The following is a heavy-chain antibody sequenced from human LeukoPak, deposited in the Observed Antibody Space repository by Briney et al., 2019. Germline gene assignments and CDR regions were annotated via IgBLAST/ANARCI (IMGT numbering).Heavy chain of an antibody. CDR1: GFTFSIYA. CDR2: ISGSGGST. V-gene: IGHV3-23*01. CDR3: AKGTPWGYYYYMDV. Sequence: PGGSLRLSCVASGFTFSIYAMSWVRQAPGKGLEWVSAISGSGGSTYYADSVKGRFTISRDNSKNTLYLQMNSLRAEDTAVYYCAKGTPWGYYYYMDVWGKGTTVTVSS. D-gene: IGHD7-27*01. J-gene: IGHJ6*03.